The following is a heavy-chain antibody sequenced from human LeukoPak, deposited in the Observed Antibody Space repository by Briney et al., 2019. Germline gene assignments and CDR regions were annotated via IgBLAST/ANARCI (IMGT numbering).Heavy chain of an antibody. J-gene: IGHJ1*01. CDR2: ISPSGAST. Sequence: ASVKVSCKASGYTFFSYYMHWVRQAPGQGLEWMGIISPSGASTTYAPRFQGRVTMTRDTSTSTVYMELSSLRFEDTAVYYCAREGTGYSGSHQYFQHWGQGTLVTVSS. V-gene: IGHV1-46*01. D-gene: IGHD1-26*01. CDR1: GYTFFSYY. CDR3: AREGTGYSGSHQYFQH.